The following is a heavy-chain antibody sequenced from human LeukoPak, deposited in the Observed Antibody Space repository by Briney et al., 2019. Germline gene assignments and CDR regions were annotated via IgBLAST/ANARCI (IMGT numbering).Heavy chain of an antibody. CDR1: AGSISMGDYY. CDR2: IYYSGST. CDR3: AREHGYYYMDV. V-gene: IGHV4-30-4*08. D-gene: IGHD2-21*01. Sequence: SETLSLTCTVSAGSISMGDYYWSWLRQPPGRGREWLGYIYYSGSTYYNPSLKSRVTISVDTSKSQFSLKLSSVTAADTAVYYCAREHGYYYMDVWGKGTTVTVSS. J-gene: IGHJ6*03.